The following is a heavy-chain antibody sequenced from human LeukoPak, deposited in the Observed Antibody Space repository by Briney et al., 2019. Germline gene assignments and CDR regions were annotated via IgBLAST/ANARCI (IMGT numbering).Heavy chain of an antibody. D-gene: IGHD1-26*01. CDR3: ARVLGIVGG. Sequence: GGSLRLSCAASGFTFSSYEMNWVRQAPGKGMEWVSYISSIGKYLYYAVSVKGRFTISRDNAKNSLYLQMNSLRADDTAVYYCARVLGIVGGWGQGTIVSASS. CDR1: GFTFSSYE. CDR2: ISSIGKYL. V-gene: IGHV3-48*03. J-gene: IGHJ1*01.